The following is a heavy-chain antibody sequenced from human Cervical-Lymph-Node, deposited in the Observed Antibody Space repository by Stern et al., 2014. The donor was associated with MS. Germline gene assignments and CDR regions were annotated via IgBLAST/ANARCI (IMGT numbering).Heavy chain of an antibody. CDR3: ARDHCSGGSCYEYFQH. CDR2: IIPIFGTA. J-gene: IGHJ1*01. Sequence: VQLVESGAEVKKPGSSVKVSCKASGGTFSSYAISWVRQAPGQGLEWMGGIIPIFGTANSAQKFQGRVTITADESTSTAYMELSSLRSEDTAVYYCARDHCSGGSCYEYFQHWGQGTLVTVSS. CDR1: GGTFSSYA. V-gene: IGHV1-69*01. D-gene: IGHD2-15*01.